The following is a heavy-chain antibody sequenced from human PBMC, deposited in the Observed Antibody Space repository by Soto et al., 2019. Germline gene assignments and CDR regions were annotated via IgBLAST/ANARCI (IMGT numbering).Heavy chain of an antibody. CDR2: IYYSGSS. V-gene: IGHV4-39*01. D-gene: IGHD3-9*01. CDR3: ASHSAHYDIVTGYYSYSFDY. CDR1: GFSITSSSYY. Sequence: SETLSLTCSVSGFSITSSSYYWGWIRQPPGKGLEWIGSIYYSGSSHYNPALKRRITTSVDTTKNQFSLKLSSVSAAETAVYYCASHSAHYDIVTGYYSYSFDYWGQGTLVTVSS. J-gene: IGHJ4*02.